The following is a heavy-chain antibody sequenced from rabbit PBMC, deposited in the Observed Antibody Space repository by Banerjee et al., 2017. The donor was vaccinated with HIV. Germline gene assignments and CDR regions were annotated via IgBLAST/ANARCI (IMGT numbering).Heavy chain of an antibody. J-gene: IGHJ4*01. CDR2: IVNGNGNT. CDR1: GFSFSSSYY. CDR3: AREGGIVVAGAFNL. D-gene: IGHD4-1*01. Sequence: QEQLVESGGGLVQPGGSLTLTCTASGFSFSSSYYMCWVRQAPGKGLEWIACIVNGNGNTYYASWVNGRFTISRSTSLATVTLQVTSLTVADTATYFCAREGGIVVAGAFNLWGQGTLVTVS. V-gene: IGHV1S47*01.